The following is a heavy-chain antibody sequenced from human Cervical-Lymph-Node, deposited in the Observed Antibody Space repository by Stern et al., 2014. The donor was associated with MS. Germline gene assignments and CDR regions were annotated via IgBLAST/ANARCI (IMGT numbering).Heavy chain of an antibody. J-gene: IGHJ6*02. CDR3: AKDISSGRWEAQYYYGMDV. CDR1: GFNFDDSA. Sequence: EVQLEESGGGLVQPGRSLRLSCAGSGFNFDDSAMHWVRQAPGRGLEWVSSISWNSGSMEYAASVKGRFTITRDNAKNSLYLQMDSLRVEDTAIYYCAKDISSGRWEAQYYYGMDVWGQGTTVTVSS. D-gene: IGHD6-19*01. V-gene: IGHV3-9*01. CDR2: ISWNSGSM.